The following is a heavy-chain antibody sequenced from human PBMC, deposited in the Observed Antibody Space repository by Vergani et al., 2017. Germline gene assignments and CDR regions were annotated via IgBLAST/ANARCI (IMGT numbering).Heavy chain of an antibody. CDR1: GGSFSGYY. CDR3: ATGNCSSTSCYTVGWFDP. D-gene: IGHD2-2*02. CDR2: IYTSGST. V-gene: IGHV4-59*10. Sequence: QVQLQQWGAGLLKPSETLSLTCAVYGGSFSGYYWSWIRQPAGKGLEWIGRIYTSGSTYYNPSLKSRVTISVDTSKNQFSLKLSSVTAADTAVYYCATGNCSSTSCYTVGWFDPWGQGTLVTVSS. J-gene: IGHJ5*02.